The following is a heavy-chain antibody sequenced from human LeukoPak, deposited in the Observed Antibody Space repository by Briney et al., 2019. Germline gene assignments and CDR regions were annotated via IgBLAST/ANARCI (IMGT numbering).Heavy chain of an antibody. CDR1: GYTFTSYG. CDR3: ARDRPTWRYSSSSKRSGLFDY. V-gene: IGHV1-18*01. D-gene: IGHD6-6*01. Sequence: WASVKVSCKASGYTFTSYGISWVRQAPGQGLEWMGWISAYNGNTNYAQKLQGRVTMTTDTSTSTAYMELRSLRSDDTAVYYCARDRPTWRYSSSSKRSGLFDYWGQGTLVTVSS. CDR2: ISAYNGNT. J-gene: IGHJ4*02.